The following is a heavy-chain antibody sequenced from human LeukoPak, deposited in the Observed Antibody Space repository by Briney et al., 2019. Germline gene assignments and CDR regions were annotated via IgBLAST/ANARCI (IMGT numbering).Heavy chain of an antibody. CDR2: ITSVGGT. J-gene: IGHJ4*02. V-gene: IGHV3-53*01. D-gene: IGHD3-9*01. Sequence: GPSVTLSCAASGLSASNNYMTWARQAPRKGLECLSAITSVGGTYNPASMKGRFTISRDNSKNTLYLQMTYLRAEDTAVYVCARVHFGWSLEYWGQGTLVTVSS. CDR1: GLSASNNY. CDR3: ARVHFGWSLEY.